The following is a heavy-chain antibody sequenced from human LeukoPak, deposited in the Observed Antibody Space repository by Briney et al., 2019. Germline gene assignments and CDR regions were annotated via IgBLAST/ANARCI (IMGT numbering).Heavy chain of an antibody. CDR1: GYTFTGHY. CDR3: ARDGIAAAGTGDY. J-gene: IGHJ4*02. D-gene: IGHD6-13*01. V-gene: IGHV1-2*02. CDR2: INPNSGGT. Sequence: ASVKVSCKTSGYTFTGHYLHWVRQAPGQGLEWMGWINPNSGGTNFVQKFQGRVTMTRDTSISTAYMELSRLRSDDTAAYYCARDGIAAAGTGDYWGQGTLVTVSS.